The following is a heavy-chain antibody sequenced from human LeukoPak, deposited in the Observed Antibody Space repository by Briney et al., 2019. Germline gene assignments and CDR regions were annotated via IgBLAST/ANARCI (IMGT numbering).Heavy chain of an antibody. CDR1: GASVTMGSYY. V-gene: IGHV4-39*01. Sequence: PSETLSLTCSVSGASVTMGSYYWAWIRQPPGKGLEWIGTFHFSGNTYYNPSLKSRVTISVDTSKNSVSLMLRSVTAADTAVYFCARPFQDYDKGTFFYFFDFWGQGILVTVSS. CDR2: FHFSGNT. D-gene: IGHD3-22*01. J-gene: IGHJ4*02. CDR3: ARPFQDYDKGTFFYFFDF.